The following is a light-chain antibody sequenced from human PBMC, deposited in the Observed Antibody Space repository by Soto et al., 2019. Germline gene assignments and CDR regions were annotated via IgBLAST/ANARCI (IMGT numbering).Light chain of an antibody. CDR2: GAS. V-gene: IGKV3-20*01. CDR1: QSVSSN. CDR3: QYYGSSPLT. Sequence: EIVMTQSPATLSVSPGERATLSCRASQSVSSNLAWYQQKPGQGPRLLIYGASSRATGIPDRFSGSGSGTDFTLTISRLEPEDFAVYYCQYYGSSPLTFGGGTKVDIK. J-gene: IGKJ4*01.